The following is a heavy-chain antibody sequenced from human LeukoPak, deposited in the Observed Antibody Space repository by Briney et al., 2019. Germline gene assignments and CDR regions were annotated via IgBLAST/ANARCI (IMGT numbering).Heavy chain of an antibody. CDR3: AKDLDDSGWYRGEFDY. J-gene: IGHJ4*02. V-gene: IGHV3-33*06. Sequence: PGRSLRLSCAASGFTFRTYGMHWVRQAPGKGLEWVAVIWYDGSDKYHADSVKGRFTISRDNSKNMLYLQMNSLRAEDTAVYYCAKDLDDSGWYRGEFDYRGQGTLVTVSS. CDR1: GFTFRTYG. CDR2: IWYDGSDK. D-gene: IGHD6-19*01.